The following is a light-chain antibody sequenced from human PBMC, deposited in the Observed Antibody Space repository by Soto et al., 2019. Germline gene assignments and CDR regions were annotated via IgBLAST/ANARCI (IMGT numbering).Light chain of an antibody. CDR2: GAS. J-gene: IGKJ5*01. V-gene: IGKV3-20*01. CDR3: QQYGNSPIT. CDR1: QYVSGGS. Sequence: EIVLTQSPDTLSLSPGKWATLSCRASQYVSGGSLAWYQQKPGQAPRLLIYGASSRATGIPDRVIGSGSGTDFTLTIHRLEPEDFAVYYCQQYGNSPITFGQGTRLEIK.